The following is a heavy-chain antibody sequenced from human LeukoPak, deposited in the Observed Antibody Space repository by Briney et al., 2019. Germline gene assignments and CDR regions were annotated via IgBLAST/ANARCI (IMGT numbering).Heavy chain of an antibody. J-gene: IGHJ4*02. CDR2: ISGSGGST. D-gene: IGHD5-18*01. Sequence: GGSLRLSCAASGFTFSSYGMSWVRQAPGKGLEWVSAISGSGGSTYYADSVKGRFTISRDNSKNTLYLQMNSLRAEDTAVYYCVKIGGYRYGAFDYWGQGTLVTVSS. V-gene: IGHV3-23*01. CDR1: GFTFSSYG. CDR3: VKIGGYRYGAFDY.